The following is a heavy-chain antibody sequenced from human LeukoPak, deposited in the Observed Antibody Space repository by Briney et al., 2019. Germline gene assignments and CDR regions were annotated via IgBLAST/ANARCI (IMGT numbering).Heavy chain of an antibody. J-gene: IGHJ5*02. V-gene: IGHV4-38-2*01. Sequence: SQTLSLTCAVSGYSISSGYYWGWIRQPPGKGLEWIGSIYHSGSTYYNPSLKSRVTISVDTSKNQFSLKLSSVTAADTAVYYCARQVIAAPYSWFDPWGQGTLVTVSS. CDR3: ARQVIAAPYSWFDP. D-gene: IGHD6-13*01. CDR1: GYSISSGYY. CDR2: IYHSGST.